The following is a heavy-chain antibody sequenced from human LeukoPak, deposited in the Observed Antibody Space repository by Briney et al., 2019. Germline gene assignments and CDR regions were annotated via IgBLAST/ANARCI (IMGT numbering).Heavy chain of an antibody. J-gene: IGHJ4*02. CDR2: ISAYNGNT. CDR3: ARDRCSGGSCQFDY. D-gene: IGHD2-15*01. CDR1: GYTFTSYG. V-gene: IGHV1-18*01. Sequence: GESLKISCKGSGYTFTSYGIGWVRQAPGQGLEWMGWISAYNGNTNYAQKLQGRVTMTTDTSTSTAYMELRSLRSDDTAVYYCARDRCSGGSCQFDYWGQGTLVTVSS.